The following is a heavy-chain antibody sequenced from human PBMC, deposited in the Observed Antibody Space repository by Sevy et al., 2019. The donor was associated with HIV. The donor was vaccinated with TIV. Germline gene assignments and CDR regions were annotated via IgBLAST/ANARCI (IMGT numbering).Heavy chain of an antibody. D-gene: IGHD2-15*01. CDR3: ARAGDIVEVVAHYGMDV. Sequence: GGSLRLSCAASGFTFSSYGMHWVRQAPGKGLEWVAVISYDGSNKYYGDSVKGRFTISRDNSKNTVYLQMNSLRAEDTAVYYCARAGDIVEVVAHYGMDVWGQGTTVTVSS. V-gene: IGHV3-30*03. CDR2: ISYDGSNK. CDR1: GFTFSSYG. J-gene: IGHJ6*02.